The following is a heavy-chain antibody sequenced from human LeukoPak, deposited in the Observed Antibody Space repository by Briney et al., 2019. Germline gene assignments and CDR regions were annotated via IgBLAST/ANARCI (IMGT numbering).Heavy chain of an antibody. J-gene: IGHJ4*02. V-gene: IGHV4-59*02. D-gene: IGHD2-2*03. Sequence: SETLSLTCTVSGGSVSSYFCSWIRQPPGKGLEWIGYMYYSGSTYYNPSLKSRVTMSVDTSKNQFSLQLSSVTAADTAVYYCARLDNARGAFDYWGQGTLVTVSS. CDR1: GGSVSSYF. CDR3: ARLDNARGAFDY. CDR2: MYYSGST.